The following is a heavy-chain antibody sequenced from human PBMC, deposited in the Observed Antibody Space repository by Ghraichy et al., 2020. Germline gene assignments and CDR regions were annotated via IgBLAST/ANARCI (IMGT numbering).Heavy chain of an antibody. D-gene: IGHD1-1*01. J-gene: IGHJ3*01. CDR1: GFTFTNYW. Sequence: GGSLRLSCEASGFTFTNYWMHWVRQVPGKGLVWVSRVYIDGSRTTYADSVKGRFTISRDNAKNTLYLQMNSLRVEDTAVYYCAREEDNWNDYGFDLWGQGTMVTVSS. CDR2: VYIDGSRT. V-gene: IGHV3-74*01. CDR3: AREEDNWNDYGFDL.